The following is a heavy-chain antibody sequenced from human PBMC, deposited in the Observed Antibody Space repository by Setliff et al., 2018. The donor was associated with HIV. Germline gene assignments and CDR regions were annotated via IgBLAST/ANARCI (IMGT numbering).Heavy chain of an antibody. CDR2: IKSKTDGGTT. CDR3: STTAGNSYGSFDY. Sequence: GGSLRLSCAASGFTFSNAWMSWVRQAPGKGLEWVGRIKSKTDGGTTDYAAPVKGRFSISRDDSKNTLYLHINSLRIEDTGVYYCSTTAGNSYGSFDYWGQGTLVTVSS. CDR1: GFTFSNAW. V-gene: IGHV3-15*01. D-gene: IGHD5-18*01. J-gene: IGHJ4*02.